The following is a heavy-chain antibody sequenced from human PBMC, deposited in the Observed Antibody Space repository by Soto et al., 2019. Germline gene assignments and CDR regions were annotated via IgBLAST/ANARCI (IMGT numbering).Heavy chain of an antibody. J-gene: IGHJ5*02. Sequence: SETLSLTCTVSGGSISSGGYYWSWIRQHPGKGLEWIGYIYYSGSTYYNPSLKSRVTISVDTSKNQFSLKLSSVTAADTAVYYCAIGRSIRLVVAATGIWFHPWRQARLVTVS. CDR3: AIGRSIRLVVAATGIWFHP. D-gene: IGHD2-15*01. CDR1: GGSISSGGYY. CDR2: IYYSGST. V-gene: IGHV4-31*03.